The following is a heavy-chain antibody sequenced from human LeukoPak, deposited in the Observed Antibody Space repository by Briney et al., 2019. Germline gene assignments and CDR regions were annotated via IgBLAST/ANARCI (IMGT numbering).Heavy chain of an antibody. CDR3: ARDIYDFWGGYFRGPSGGYYYYGMDV. V-gene: IGHV3-7*03. J-gene: IGHJ6*02. D-gene: IGHD3-3*01. Sequence: GGSLRLSCAASGFTFSSYWMSWVRQAPGKGLEWVANIKQDGSEKYYVDSVKGRFTISRDNAKNSLYLQMNSLRAEDTAVYYCARDIYDFWGGYFRGPSGGYYYYGMDVWGQGTTVTVSS. CDR2: IKQDGSEK. CDR1: GFTFSSYW.